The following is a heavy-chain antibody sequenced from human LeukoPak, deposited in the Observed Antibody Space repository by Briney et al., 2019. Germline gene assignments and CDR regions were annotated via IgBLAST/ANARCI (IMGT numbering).Heavy chain of an antibody. J-gene: IGHJ6*02. V-gene: IGHV1-46*01. Sequence: ASVKVSCKASGYTFTSYYMHWVRQAPGQGLEWMGIINPSGGSTSYAQKFQGRVTMTRDTSTSTVYMELSSLRSEDTAVYYCARDHIPGYYYYGMDVWGQGTTVTVPS. CDR2: INPSGGST. D-gene: IGHD2-21*01. CDR1: GYTFTSYY. CDR3: ARDHIPGYYYYGMDV.